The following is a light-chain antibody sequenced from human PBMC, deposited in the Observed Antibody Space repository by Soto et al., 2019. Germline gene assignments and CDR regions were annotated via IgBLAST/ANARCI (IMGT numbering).Light chain of an antibody. Sequence: EIVLTQSPGTLSLSPGERATLSCRASQSLTNSFIAWYQQKPGQAPRLLIYDTSSRATGIPDRFSGSGSGTDFTLTISSLEPEDFAVYYCQQYGTSPITFGHGTRLEIK. CDR2: DTS. J-gene: IGKJ5*01. CDR3: QQYGTSPIT. V-gene: IGKV3-20*01. CDR1: QSLTNSF.